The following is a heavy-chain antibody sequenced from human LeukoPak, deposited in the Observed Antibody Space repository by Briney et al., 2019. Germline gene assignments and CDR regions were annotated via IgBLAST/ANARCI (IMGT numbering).Heavy chain of an antibody. CDR2: ISGGGSSV. V-gene: IGHV3-48*01. D-gene: IGHD3-10*01. CDR3: ASQAGVYYYYMDV. J-gene: IGHJ6*03. Sequence: GGSLRLSCAASGFTFTDYSMNWVRQAPGKGLEWVSYISGGGSSVNYADSVKGRFTISRDNAKNSLYLQMNSLRAEDTAVYYCASQAGVYYYYMDVWGKGTTVTVSS. CDR1: GFTFTDYS.